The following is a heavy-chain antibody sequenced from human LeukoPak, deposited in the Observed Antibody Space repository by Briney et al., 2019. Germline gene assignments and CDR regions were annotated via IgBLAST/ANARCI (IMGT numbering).Heavy chain of an antibody. V-gene: IGHV4-59*01. J-gene: IGHJ4*02. D-gene: IGHD6-13*01. CDR1: GGSISSYY. Sequence: SETLSLTCTVSGGSISSYYWSWIRQPPGKGLEWIGYIYYSGSTNYNPPLKSRVTISVDTSKNQFSLKLSSVTAADTAVYYCARDPVGYGYWGQGTLVTVSS. CDR2: IYYSGST. CDR3: ARDPVGYGY.